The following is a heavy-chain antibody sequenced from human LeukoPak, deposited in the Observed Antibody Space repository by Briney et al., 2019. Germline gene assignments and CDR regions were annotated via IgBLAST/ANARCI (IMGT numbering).Heavy chain of an antibody. V-gene: IGHV3-21*01. CDR3: ARDLVVAPPNWFDP. J-gene: IGHJ5*02. CDR1: GFTFSSYS. CDR2: ISSSSSYI. Sequence: PGGSLRLSCAASGFTFSSYSMNWVRQAPGKGLEWVSSISSSSSYIYYADSVKGRFTISRDNAKNSLYPQMNSLRAEDTAVYYCARDLVVAPPNWFDPWGQGTLVTVSS. D-gene: IGHD2-15*01.